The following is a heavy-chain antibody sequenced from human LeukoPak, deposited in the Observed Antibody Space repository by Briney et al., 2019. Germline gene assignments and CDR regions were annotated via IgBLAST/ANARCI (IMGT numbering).Heavy chain of an antibody. CDR1: GGSISSSNW. CDR3: ARGYYDSSGYYSGFDY. CDR2: IYHSGST. D-gene: IGHD3-22*01. Sequence: SETLSLTCAVSGGSISSSNWWSWVRQPPGKGLEWIGEIYHSGSTNYNPSLKSRVTLSVDKSKNQFSLKLSSVTAADTAVYYCARGYYDSSGYYSGFDYWGQGTLVTVSS. J-gene: IGHJ4*02. V-gene: IGHV4-4*02.